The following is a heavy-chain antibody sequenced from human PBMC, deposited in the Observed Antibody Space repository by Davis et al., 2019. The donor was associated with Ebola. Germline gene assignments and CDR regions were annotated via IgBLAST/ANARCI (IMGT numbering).Heavy chain of an antibody. CDR1: GGTFSNYG. CDR2: IIPMFGTT. CDR3: AREDYFYTSGTYQQTYYYGMDV. D-gene: IGHD3-16*01. Sequence: AASVKVSCKASGGTFSNYGITWVRQAPGQGLEWMGGIIPMFGTTNYAQKFQGRFTINADESTSTVYMELSSLRSEDTAVYYCAREDYFYTSGTYQQTYYYGMDVWGQGALVSVSS. J-gene: IGHJ6*02. V-gene: IGHV1-69*13.